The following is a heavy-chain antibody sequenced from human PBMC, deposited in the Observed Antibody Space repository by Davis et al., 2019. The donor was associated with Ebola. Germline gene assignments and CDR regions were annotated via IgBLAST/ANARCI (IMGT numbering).Heavy chain of an antibody. D-gene: IGHD3-10*01. CDR3: ARDGSGTNPLLQYYFDY. V-gene: IGHV1-69*04. CDR2: IIPILGIA. Sequence: AASVKVSCKASGYTFTSYGISWVRQAPGQGLEWMGRIIPILGIANYAQKFQGRVTITADKSTSTAYMELSSLRSEDTAVYYCARDGSGTNPLLQYYFDYWGQGTLVTVSS. CDR1: GYTFTSYG. J-gene: IGHJ4*02.